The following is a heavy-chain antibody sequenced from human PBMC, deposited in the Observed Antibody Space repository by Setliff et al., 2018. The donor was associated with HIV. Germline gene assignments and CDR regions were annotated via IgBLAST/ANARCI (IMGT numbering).Heavy chain of an antibody. CDR1: GGPLNSRNW. CDR3: ARVGYHGSGRYSFDY. D-gene: IGHD3-10*01. CDR2: IHTSGST. J-gene: IGHJ4*02. Sequence: PSETLSLTCAVSGGPLNSRNWWSWVRQPAGKGLEWIGHIHTSGSTKYNPSLKSRVTISADTSKNQFSLNLSSVAAAETAVYYCARVGYHGSGRYSFDYWGQGTLVTVSS. V-gene: IGHV4-61*09.